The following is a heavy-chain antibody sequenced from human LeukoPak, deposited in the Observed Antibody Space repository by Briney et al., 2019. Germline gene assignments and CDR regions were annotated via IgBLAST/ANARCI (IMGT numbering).Heavy chain of an antibody. V-gene: IGHV4-59*08. D-gene: IGHD5-24*01. J-gene: IGHJ3*02. CDR2: IYYSGST. CDR1: GGSISSYY. Sequence: SETLSLTCTVSGGSISSYYWSWIRQPPGKGLEWIGYIYYSGSTNYNPSLKSRVTISVDTSKNQFSLKLSSVTAADTAVYYCARTDDGYNAFDIWGQGTMVTVSS. CDR3: ARTDDGYNAFDI.